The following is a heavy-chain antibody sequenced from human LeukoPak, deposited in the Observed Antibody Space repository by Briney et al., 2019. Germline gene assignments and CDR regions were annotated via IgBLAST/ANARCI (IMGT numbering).Heavy chain of an antibody. J-gene: IGHJ5*02. Sequence: ASVKVSCKASGYTFTGYYMHWVRQAPGQGLEWMGRINPNSGGTNYAQKFQGRVTMTRDTSISTAYMELSRLRSDDTAVYYCARAVAVAGTYGWFDPWGQGTLVTASS. CDR3: ARAVAVAGTYGWFDP. V-gene: IGHV1-2*06. D-gene: IGHD6-19*01. CDR1: GYTFTGYY. CDR2: INPNSGGT.